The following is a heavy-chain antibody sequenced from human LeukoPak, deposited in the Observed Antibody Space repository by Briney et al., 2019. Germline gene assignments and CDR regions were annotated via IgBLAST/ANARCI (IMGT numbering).Heavy chain of an antibody. Sequence: PGGSLRLSCEVSGLTFSGYWVTWVRQAPGKGLEWVANINQDASEKHYVESVKGRFAISGDNAKNSLYLQMNSLRAEDTAVYYCASYYGSGTSLGYWGQGTLVTVSS. CDR2: INQDASEK. CDR1: GLTFSGYW. V-gene: IGHV3-7*01. CDR3: ASYYGSGTSLGY. D-gene: IGHD3-10*01. J-gene: IGHJ4*02.